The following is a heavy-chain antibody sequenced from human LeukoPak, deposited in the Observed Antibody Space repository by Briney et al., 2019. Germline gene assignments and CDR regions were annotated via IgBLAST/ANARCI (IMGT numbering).Heavy chain of an antibody. J-gene: IGHJ3*02. CDR3: ARDYYDSSGFGAFDI. CDR1: GYTFTAYY. D-gene: IGHD3-22*01. Sequence: ASVTVSCKASGYTFTAYYMHWVRQAPGQGLEWMGWINPNSGGTNYAQKFQGRVTMTRDTSISTAYMELSRLRSDDTAVYYCARDYYDSSGFGAFDIWGRGTMVTVSS. V-gene: IGHV1-2*02. CDR2: INPNSGGT.